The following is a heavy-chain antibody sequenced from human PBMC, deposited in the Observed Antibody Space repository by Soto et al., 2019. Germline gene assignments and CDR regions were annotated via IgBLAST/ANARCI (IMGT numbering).Heavy chain of an antibody. D-gene: IGHD2-15*01. Sequence: QVQLVQSGAEVKKPGSSVKVSCKASGGTFSSYAISWVRQAPGQGLEWMGGIIPIFGTANYAQKFQGRVTITADESTSTGYMELSSLRSEDTAVDNCARKVVVAATTWFDPWGQGTLVTVSS. J-gene: IGHJ5*02. CDR2: IIPIFGTA. CDR3: ARKVVVAATTWFDP. V-gene: IGHV1-69*01. CDR1: GGTFSSYA.